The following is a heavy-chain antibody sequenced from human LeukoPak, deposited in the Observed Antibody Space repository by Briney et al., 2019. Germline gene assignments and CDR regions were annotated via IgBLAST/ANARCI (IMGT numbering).Heavy chain of an antibody. CDR3: ARASSYCGGDCYSGDY. J-gene: IGHJ4*02. D-gene: IGHD2-21*01. Sequence: GASVKVSCKASGGTFSSYAISWVRQAPGHGLEWMGGIIPIFGTANYAQKFQGRVTITTDESTSTAYMELSSLRSEDTAVYYCARASSYCGGDCYSGDYWGQGTLVTVSS. CDR2: IIPIFGTA. V-gene: IGHV1-69*05. CDR1: GGTFSSYA.